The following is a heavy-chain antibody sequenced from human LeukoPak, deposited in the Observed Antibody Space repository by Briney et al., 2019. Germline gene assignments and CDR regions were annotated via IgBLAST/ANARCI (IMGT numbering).Heavy chain of an antibody. V-gene: IGHV4-39*01. D-gene: IGHD6-19*01. CDR3: TTTTRGWYGVGDY. CDR1: GGSISSSLYY. J-gene: IGHJ4*02. Sequence: SETLSLTCTVSGGSISSSLYYWGWIRQAPGKGLEWIGSFYYSGSTYYNASLKSRVTISVDTSKSQFSLKLSSATATDTAVYYCTTTTRGWYGVGDYWGQGTLVTVSS. CDR2: FYYSGST.